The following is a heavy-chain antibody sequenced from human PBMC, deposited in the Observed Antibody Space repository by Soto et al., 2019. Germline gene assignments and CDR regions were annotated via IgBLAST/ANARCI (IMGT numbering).Heavy chain of an antibody. CDR1: GGTFSTYT. J-gene: IGHJ5*02. D-gene: IGHD3-22*01. V-gene: IGHV1-69*01. CDR2: IIPIFGTA. Sequence: QVQLVQSGAEVKKPGSSVKVSCKASGGTFSTYTITWVRQAPGQGLEWMGGIIPIFGTANYPQKFQGRVTITADESTSTAYMEMSSLRSEDTAVYYCARSHDSSGYWNYCFDPGGQGTMVTFSS. CDR3: ARSHDSSGYWNYCFDP.